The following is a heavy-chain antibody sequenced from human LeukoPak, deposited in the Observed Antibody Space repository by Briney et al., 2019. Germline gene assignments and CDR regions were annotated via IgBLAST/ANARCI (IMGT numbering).Heavy chain of an antibody. CDR3: ASNLWFGELLHFDY. D-gene: IGHD3-10*01. Sequence: SVKVSCKASGATFTSYANSWGRHAPGPGHELMGRIIPILGIANYAQKFQGRVTITADKFTSTAYMELSSLRSEDTAVYYCASNLWFGELLHFDYWGQGTLVTVSS. CDR1: GATFTSYA. J-gene: IGHJ4*02. CDR2: IIPILGIA. V-gene: IGHV1-69*04.